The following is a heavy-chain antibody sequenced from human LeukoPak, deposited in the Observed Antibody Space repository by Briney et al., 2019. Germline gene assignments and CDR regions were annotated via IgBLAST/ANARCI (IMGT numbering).Heavy chain of an antibody. Sequence: PSETLSLTCTVSGGSISSGSYYWSWIRQPAGKGLEWIGRIYTSGSTNYNPSLKSRVTISVDTSKNQFSLKLSSVTAADTAVYYCARHHRYYYGSGQNNYNDYWGQGTLVTVSS. CDR2: IYTSGST. CDR3: ARHHRYYYGSGQNNYNDY. D-gene: IGHD3-10*01. CDR1: GGSISSGSYY. J-gene: IGHJ4*02. V-gene: IGHV4-61*02.